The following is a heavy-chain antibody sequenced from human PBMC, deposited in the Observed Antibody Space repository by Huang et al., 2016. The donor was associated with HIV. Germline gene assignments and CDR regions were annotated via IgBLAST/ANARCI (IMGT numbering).Heavy chain of an antibody. J-gene: IGHJ4*02. Sequence: QVQLQESGPGLVKPSETLSLSCTVSGDSVSSARYYWSWIRQPPGRGLEWIGYIYFSGGTNYNPSLRSRVTISIDTSKNQFSLMLSSVTAADTAVYYCVSHGSGTADYWGQGTLVTVSS. V-gene: IGHV4-61*01. CDR2: IYFSGGT. CDR3: VSHGSGTADY. D-gene: IGHD3-10*01. CDR1: GDSVSSARYY.